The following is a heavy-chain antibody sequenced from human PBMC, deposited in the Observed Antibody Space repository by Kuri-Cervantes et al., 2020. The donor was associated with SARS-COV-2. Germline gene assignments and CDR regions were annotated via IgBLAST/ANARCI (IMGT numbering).Heavy chain of an antibody. D-gene: IGHD6-13*01. J-gene: IGHJ4*02. Sequence: ASVKVSCKASGYTFTSYDINWVRQAPGKGLEWMGGFDPEDGETIYAQKFQGRVTMTEDTSTDTAYMELSSLRSEDTAVYYCARGARIAAAAVDYWGQGTLVTVSS. CDR3: ARGARIAAAAVDY. CDR2: FDPEDGET. V-gene: IGHV1-24*01. CDR1: GYTFTSYD.